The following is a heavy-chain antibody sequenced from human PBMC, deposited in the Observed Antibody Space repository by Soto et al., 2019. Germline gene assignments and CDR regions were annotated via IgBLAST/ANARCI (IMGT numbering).Heavy chain of an antibody. J-gene: IGHJ4*02. CDR1: GYSFTSYW. CDR3: ARSSYHGSGSYSGKYYFDY. V-gene: IGHV5-51*01. Sequence: GESLKISCKGSGYSFTSYWIGWVRQMPGKGLEWMGIIYPGDSDTRYSPSFQGQVTISADKSISTAYLQWSSLKASDTAMYYCARSSYHGSGSYSGKYYFDYWGQGTLVTVSS. CDR2: IYPGDSDT. D-gene: IGHD3-10*01.